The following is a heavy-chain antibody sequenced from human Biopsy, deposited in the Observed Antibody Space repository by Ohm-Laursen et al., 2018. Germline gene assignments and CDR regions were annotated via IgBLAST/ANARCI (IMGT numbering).Heavy chain of an antibody. Sequence: SQTLSLTCTVSGGSFTGHYWTWIRQPPGKGLEWIGHISHTGYTSYKSSLKSRVTISSDTSRKHFSLRLTSLAAADTAVHYCARGSNEYGGLYFPHWGQGTLVTVSS. CDR3: ARGSNEYGGLYFPH. D-gene: IGHD4-23*01. CDR1: GGSFTGHY. V-gene: IGHV4-59*11. J-gene: IGHJ1*01. CDR2: ISHTGYT.